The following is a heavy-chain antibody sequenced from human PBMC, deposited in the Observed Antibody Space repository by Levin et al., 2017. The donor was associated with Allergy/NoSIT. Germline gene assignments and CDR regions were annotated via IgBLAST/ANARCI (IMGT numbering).Heavy chain of an antibody. CDR1: GFSLGTTGMR. V-gene: IGHV2-70*04. CDR2: IDWDDDK. CDR3: ARDVIAAPGTFDY. Sequence: QTLSLTCTFSGFSLGTTGMRVSWIRQPPGKALEWLARIDWDDDKFYRTSLKTRLTIFKDTSKNQVVLIMTNMDPVDKATYYCARDVIAAPGTFDYWGQGTLVTVSS. D-gene: IGHD6-13*01. J-gene: IGHJ4*02.